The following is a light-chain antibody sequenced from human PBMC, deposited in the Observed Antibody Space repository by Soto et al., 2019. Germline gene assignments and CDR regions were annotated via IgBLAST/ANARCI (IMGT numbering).Light chain of an antibody. CDR1: SSDVGYYNY. Sequence: QSALTQPASVSGSPGQSITISCTGTSSDVGYYNYVSWYQQHPGKAPKLMVYDVGNRPSGVSHRFSGSKSGNTASLTISGLHAEDEADYYCSSYTTSSTYVFGTGTKVTVL. CDR3: SSYTTSSTYV. V-gene: IGLV2-14*03. J-gene: IGLJ1*01. CDR2: DVG.